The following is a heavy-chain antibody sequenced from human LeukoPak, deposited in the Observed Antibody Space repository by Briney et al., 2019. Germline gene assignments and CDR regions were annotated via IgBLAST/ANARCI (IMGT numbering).Heavy chain of an antibody. CDR1: GFTFSDHY. V-gene: IGHV3-11*06. CDR3: AKTYDFGRGPPGDAFDN. J-gene: IGHJ3*02. Sequence: PGGSLRLSCAASGFTFSDHYMDWVRQAPGKGPEWVSYIDARSGITYYADSVQGRFTISRDDARESVFLQMDGLRVDDTAVYYCAKTYDFGRGPPGDAFDNWGPGTWVIVSS. CDR2: IDARSGIT. D-gene: IGHD3-3*01.